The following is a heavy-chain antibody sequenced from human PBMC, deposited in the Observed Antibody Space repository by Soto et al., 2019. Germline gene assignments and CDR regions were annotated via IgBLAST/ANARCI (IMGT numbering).Heavy chain of an antibody. CDR2: INPSGGST. CDR3: ARDKVSYGSGPYGMDV. Sequence: GASVKVSCKASGYTFTSYYMHWVRQAPGQGLEWMGIINPSGGSTSYAQKFQGRVTMTRDTSTSTVYMELSSLRSEDTAVYYCARDKVSYGSGPYGMDVWGQGTTVTVYS. J-gene: IGHJ6*02. V-gene: IGHV1-46*03. D-gene: IGHD3-10*01. CDR1: GYTFTSYY.